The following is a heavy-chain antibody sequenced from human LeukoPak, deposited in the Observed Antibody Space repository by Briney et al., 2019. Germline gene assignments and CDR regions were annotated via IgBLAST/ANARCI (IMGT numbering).Heavy chain of an antibody. V-gene: IGHV1-2*02. CDR3: ARDHIRGYDYYD. D-gene: IGHD5-12*01. CDR1: GYTFTCYY. Sequence: ASVKVSCKASGYTFTCYYMHWVRQAPGQGQEWMGWINPNSGGTNYAQKFQGRVTMTRDTSISTAYMELSRLRSDDTAVYYCARDHIRGYDYYDWGRGTLVTVSS. CDR2: INPNSGGT. J-gene: IGHJ4*02.